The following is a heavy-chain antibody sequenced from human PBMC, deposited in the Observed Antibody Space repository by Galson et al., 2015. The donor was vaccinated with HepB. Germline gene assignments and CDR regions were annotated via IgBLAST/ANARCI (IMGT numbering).Heavy chain of an antibody. Sequence: SLRLSCAASGFTFSSYGMHWVRQAPGKGLEWVAFIRYDGSNKYYADSVEGRFTISRDNSKNTLYLQMNSLRAEDTAVYYCATLVSSGGGSGSKDAFDIWGQGTMVTVSS. CDR2: IRYDGSNK. D-gene: IGHD3-10*01. CDR1: GFTFSSYG. V-gene: IGHV3-30*02. J-gene: IGHJ3*02. CDR3: ATLVSSGGGSGSKDAFDI.